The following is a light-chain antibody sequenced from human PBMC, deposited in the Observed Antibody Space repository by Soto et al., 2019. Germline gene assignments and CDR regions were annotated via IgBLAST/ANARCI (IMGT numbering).Light chain of an antibody. J-gene: IGLJ3*02. CDR1: RGHSSYI. V-gene: IGLV4-60*03. CDR3: ATWDTNTRV. Sequence: QPVLTQSSSASASLGSSVKLTCTLSRGHSSYIIAWHQQQPGKAPRYLMKLEGSGSYNKGSGVPDRFSGSSSGAVRYLTISNLQSDDEADYYCATWDTNTRVFGGRTKLTVL. CDR2: LEGSGSY.